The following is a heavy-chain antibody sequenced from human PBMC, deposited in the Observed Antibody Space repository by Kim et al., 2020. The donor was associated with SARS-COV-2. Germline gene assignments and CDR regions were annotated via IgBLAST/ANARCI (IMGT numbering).Heavy chain of an antibody. D-gene: IGHD2-15*01. Sequence: VKGRFTISRDSAKNSLYLQRSSLRPEDTAVYFCARDPLCNGDSCYSLDYWGQGTLVTVSS. J-gene: IGHJ4*02. CDR3: ARDPLCNGDSCYSLDY. V-gene: IGHV3-11*06.